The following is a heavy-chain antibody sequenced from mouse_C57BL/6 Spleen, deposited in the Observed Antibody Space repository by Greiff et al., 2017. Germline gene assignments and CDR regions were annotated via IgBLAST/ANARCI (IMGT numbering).Heavy chain of an antibody. J-gene: IGHJ2*01. Sequence: VQLKESGPGLVKPSQSLSLTCSVTGYSITSGYYWNWIRQFPGNKLEWMGYISYDGSNNYNPSLKNRISITRDTSKNQFFLKLNSVTTEDTATYYCARGAYPATYFDYWGQGTTLTVSS. D-gene: IGHD6-1*01. CDR1: GYSITSGYY. CDR2: ISYDGSN. V-gene: IGHV3-6*01. CDR3: ARGAYPATYFDY.